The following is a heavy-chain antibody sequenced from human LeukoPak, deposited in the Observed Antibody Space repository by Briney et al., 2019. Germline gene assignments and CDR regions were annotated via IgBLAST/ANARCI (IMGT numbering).Heavy chain of an antibody. CDR3: AKDRVDSGSYYDAFDI. CDR1: GFTFSSYA. V-gene: IGHV3-23*01. Sequence: GGSLRPSCAASGFTFSSYAMSWVRQAPGKGLEWVSAISGSGGSTYYADSVKGRFTISRDNSKNTLYLQMNSLRAEDTAVYYCAKDRVDSGSYYDAFDIWGQGTMVTVSS. J-gene: IGHJ3*02. D-gene: IGHD1-26*01. CDR2: ISGSGGST.